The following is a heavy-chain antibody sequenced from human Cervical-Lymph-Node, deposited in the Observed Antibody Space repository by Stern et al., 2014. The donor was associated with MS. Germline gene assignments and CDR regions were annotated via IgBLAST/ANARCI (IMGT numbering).Heavy chain of an antibody. CDR2: ISGTGGNT. CDR3: VKDSSYDYVWGSFPFDY. CDR1: GFTFSSYA. V-gene: IGHV3-23*04. D-gene: IGHD3-16*01. J-gene: IGHJ4*02. Sequence: QLVQSGGGLVQPGGSLRVSCAASGFTFSSYAMTWVRQAPGKGLEWVSSISGTGGNTNYADSVKGRFTISRDDSKNTLYLQMNSLRAEDTAVYYCVKDSSYDYVWGSFPFDYWGQGTLVTVSS.